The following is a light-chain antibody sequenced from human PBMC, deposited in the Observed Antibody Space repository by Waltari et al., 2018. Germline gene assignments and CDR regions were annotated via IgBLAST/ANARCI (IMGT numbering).Light chain of an antibody. CDR1: QSLLHTNNKNY. Sequence: DIVVTQSPDSLAVSLGERATINCKSSQSLLHTNNKNYLAWYQRGPGQPPKRLIDRASTRESGVLGRFSGSGSGTDFTLTISGLQAEDVAVYYCQQYYSTPNTFGQGTKLEIK. V-gene: IGKV4-1*01. J-gene: IGKJ2*01. CDR3: QQYYSTPNT. CDR2: RAS.